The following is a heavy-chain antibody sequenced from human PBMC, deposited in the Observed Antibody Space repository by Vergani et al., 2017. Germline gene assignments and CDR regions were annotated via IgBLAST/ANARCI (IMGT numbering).Heavy chain of an antibody. CDR3: VRLPRGPWNFDL. CDR2: ISPDGSAT. CDR1: DFISNGHY. Sequence: VQLQESGPGLVKPSETLSLICDVFDFISNGHYWGWIRQSPEKGLEWVAHISPDGSATSYVDSVKGRFTISRDNTKNSLSLQMSVLRVEDTAVYYWVRLPRGPWNFDLWGRGTLITVSS. J-gene: IGHJ2*01. V-gene: IGHV3-7*01.